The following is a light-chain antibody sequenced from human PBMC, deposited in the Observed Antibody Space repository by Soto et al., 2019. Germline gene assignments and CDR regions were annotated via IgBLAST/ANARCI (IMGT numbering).Light chain of an antibody. CDR1: KLGDKH. J-gene: IGLJ1*01. Sequence: SYELTQPPSVSVSPGQTASITCSGDKLGDKHACWYQQKPGQSPVLVIYEDTKRPSGIPERFSGSNSGNTATLTISGTQALDEAYYYCQAWDSSTYVFGTGTKVTVL. CDR3: QAWDSSTYV. V-gene: IGLV3-1*01. CDR2: EDT.